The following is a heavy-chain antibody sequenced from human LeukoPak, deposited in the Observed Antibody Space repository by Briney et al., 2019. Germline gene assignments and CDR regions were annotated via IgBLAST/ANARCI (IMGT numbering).Heavy chain of an antibody. V-gene: IGHV3-21*01. CDR2: ISGSSSYI. CDR1: GFTFSSYA. Sequence: GGSLRLSCAASGFTFSSYAMSWVRQAPGKGLEWVSSISGSSSYINYADSVKGRFTISRDNAQNSLFLQLNSLRAEDTAVYYCARDPYSSGWYKDAFDIWGQGTMVTVSS. CDR3: ARDPYSSGWYKDAFDI. D-gene: IGHD6-19*01. J-gene: IGHJ3*02.